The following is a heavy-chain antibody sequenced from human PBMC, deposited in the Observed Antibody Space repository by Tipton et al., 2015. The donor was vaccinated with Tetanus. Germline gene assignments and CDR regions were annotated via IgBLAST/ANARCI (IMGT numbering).Heavy chain of an antibody. Sequence: SLRLSCAASGFSFGNYWMNWVRQAPGKGLEWVANINQGGSERYFVGSVKGRFTITRDNAKNSLYLQINRLRVEDTAIYYCARDREDYGSGSLGMDVWGQGTTVTVSS. CDR3: ARDREDYGSGSLGMDV. CDR1: GFSFGNYW. D-gene: IGHD3-10*01. CDR2: INQGGSER. V-gene: IGHV3-7*05. J-gene: IGHJ6*02.